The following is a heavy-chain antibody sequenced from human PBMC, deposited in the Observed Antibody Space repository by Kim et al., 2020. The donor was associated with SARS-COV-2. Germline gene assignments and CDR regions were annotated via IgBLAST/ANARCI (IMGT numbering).Heavy chain of an antibody. Sequence: GGSLRLSCAASGSSFSNYWMTWVRQAPGKGLEWVAIIKPDGSETSYVDSVKGRFTISRDNAKNALYLQMNSPRAEDTAMYYCARGGLGGAFDYWGQGTLV. D-gene: IGHD1-26*01. CDR2: IKPDGSET. V-gene: IGHV3-7*01. J-gene: IGHJ4*02. CDR1: GSSFSNYW. CDR3: ARGGLGGAFDY.